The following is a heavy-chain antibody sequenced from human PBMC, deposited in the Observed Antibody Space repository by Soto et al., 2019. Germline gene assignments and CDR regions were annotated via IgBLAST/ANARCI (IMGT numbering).Heavy chain of an antibody. CDR3: ASYYGSGGAFDY. CDR1: GYTFTSYA. CDR2: INAGNGNA. V-gene: IGHV1-3*01. D-gene: IGHD3-10*01. Sequence: QVQLVQSGAEVKKPGASVKVSCKASGYTFTSYAMHWVRQAPGQRLEWMGWINAGNGNAKYSQKFQGRVTITRDTSASTAYMELSSLRSEDTAVYYCASYYGSGGAFDYWGQGTLVTVSS. J-gene: IGHJ4*02.